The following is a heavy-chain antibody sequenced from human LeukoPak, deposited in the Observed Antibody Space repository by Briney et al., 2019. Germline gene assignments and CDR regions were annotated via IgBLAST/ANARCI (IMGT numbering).Heavy chain of an antibody. V-gene: IGHV4-59*11. D-gene: IGHD3-10*01. J-gene: IGHJ5*02. CDR1: GGSISSHY. CDR2: IYYSGST. CDR3: ARSYGSGSCYNPGWFDP. Sequence: SETLSLTCTVSGGSISSHYWSWIRQPPGKGLEWIGYIYYSGSTNYNPSLKSRVTISVDTSKNQFSLKLSSVTAADTAVYYCARSYGSGSCYNPGWFDPWGQGTLVTVSS.